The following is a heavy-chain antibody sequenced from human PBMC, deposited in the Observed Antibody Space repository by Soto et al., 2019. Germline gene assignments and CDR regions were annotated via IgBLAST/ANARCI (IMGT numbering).Heavy chain of an antibody. V-gene: IGHV1-69*13. CDR3: ARTYYYDSSGYPPEYYFDY. J-gene: IGHJ4*02. D-gene: IGHD3-22*01. CDR2: IIPIFGTA. Sequence: GASVKVSCKASGGTFLSYAISWVRQAPGQGLEWMGGIIPIFGTANYAQKFQGRVTITADESTSTAYMELSSLRSEDTAVYYCARTYYYDSSGYPPEYYFDYWGQGTLVTVSS. CDR1: GGTFLSYA.